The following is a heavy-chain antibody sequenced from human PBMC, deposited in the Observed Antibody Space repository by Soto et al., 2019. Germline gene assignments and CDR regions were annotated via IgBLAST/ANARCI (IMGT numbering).Heavy chain of an antibody. CDR3: ARQIRHICDF. D-gene: IGHD3-3*02. CDR2: IKPGVSDL. CDR1: GYRLDGAW. Sequence: PGDSLKISCKVAGYRLDGAWIGWLLQMPGKGREWMGIIKPGVSDLRYIPSFRGQVTISADAAVNTAFLQWNSLKASDTAMYYCARQIRHICDFWGQGTLVTVSS. V-gene: IGHV5-51*01. J-gene: IGHJ4*02.